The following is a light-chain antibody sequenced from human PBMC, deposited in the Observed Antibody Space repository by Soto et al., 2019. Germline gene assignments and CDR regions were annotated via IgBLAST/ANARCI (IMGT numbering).Light chain of an antibody. CDR3: GSYASGSIAL. CDR2: NVS. CDR1: SSDVGGYDY. V-gene: IGLV2-14*01. J-gene: IGLJ2*01. Sequence: QSALTQPASVSGSPGQSITISCTGTSSDVGGYDYVSWYQKYPGKAPKLIIHNVSNRPSGISDRFSGSKSGNTASLSISGLKAEDEADYYCGSYASGSIALFGGGTKLTVL.